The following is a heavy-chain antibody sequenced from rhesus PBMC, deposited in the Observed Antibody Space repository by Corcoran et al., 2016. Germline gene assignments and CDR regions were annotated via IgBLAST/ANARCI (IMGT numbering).Heavy chain of an antibody. V-gene: IGHV4S19*01. CDR1: GGSIRSSNW. Sequence: QVQLQESGPGLVKPSETLSLTCAVPGGSIRSSNWWTWIRQSPGKGLEWMGNFYSNTGSPKYSPSLKNLVTISKDTSNNQFSLDLKSVTTADTAVYYCAKEEPCTTDGCYGLDSWGQGVAVTVSS. CDR3: AKEEPCTTDGCYGLDS. CDR2: FYSNTGSP. D-gene: IGHD2-2*01. J-gene: IGHJ6*01.